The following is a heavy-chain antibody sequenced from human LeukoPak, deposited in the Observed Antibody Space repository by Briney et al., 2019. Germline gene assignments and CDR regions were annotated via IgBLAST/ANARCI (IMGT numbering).Heavy chain of an antibody. Sequence: PGGSLRLSCAASGFTFSSYAMHWVRQAPGKGLEWVAVISYDGSNKYYADSVKGRFTISRDNAKNSLYLQMNSLRAEDTAVYYCARDHFANNGYYYYGMDVWGQGTTVTVSS. J-gene: IGHJ6*02. D-gene: IGHD3-3*02. CDR1: GFTFSSYA. V-gene: IGHV3-30-3*01. CDR3: ARDHFANNGYYYYGMDV. CDR2: ISYDGSNK.